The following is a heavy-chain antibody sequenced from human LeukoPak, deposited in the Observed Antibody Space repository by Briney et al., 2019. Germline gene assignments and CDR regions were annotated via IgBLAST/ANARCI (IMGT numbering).Heavy chain of an antibody. CDR2: TYYNSKWYT. J-gene: IGHJ5*02. V-gene: IGHV6-1*01. D-gene: IGHD6-19*01. CDR3: ARGRYSSGWYTPEAFFDP. Sequence: SQTLSLTCAISGDSVSTASNAWYWIRQSPSRGLEWLGRTYYNSKWYTDYAVSVSGRTTINPDTSRNQLSLQLSFVTPEDTAVYYCARGRYSSGWYTPEAFFDPWGQGTLVTVSS. CDR1: GDSVSTASNA.